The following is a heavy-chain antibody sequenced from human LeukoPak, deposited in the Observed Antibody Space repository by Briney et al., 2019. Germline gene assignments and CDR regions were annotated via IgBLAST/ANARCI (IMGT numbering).Heavy chain of an antibody. J-gene: IGHJ4*02. CDR3: ATDTSDSGSYLFDY. D-gene: IGHD1-26*01. V-gene: IGHV3-30*04. CDR1: GFTFSSYD. Sequence: PGGSLRLSCAGSGFTFSSYDMQWDRQAPGKGLEWVAVISYDGSNKYYADSVKGRFTICRDNSKTGLYLQMNSPRAEDTAVLYRATDTSDSGSYLFDYWGQGTLVTVSS. CDR2: ISYDGSNK.